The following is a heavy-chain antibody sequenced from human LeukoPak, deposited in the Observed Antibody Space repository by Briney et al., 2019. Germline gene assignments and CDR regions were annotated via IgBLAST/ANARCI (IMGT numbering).Heavy chain of an antibody. Sequence: GGSVRLSCAASGFTFSSYSMNWVRQAPGKGLEWVSSISSSSSYIYYADSVKGRFTISRDNAKNSLYLQMNSLRAEDTAVYYCARDPSYYYYYYYMDVWGKGTTVTVSS. CDR3: ARDPSYYYYYYYMDV. CDR1: GFTFSSYS. CDR2: ISSSSSYI. J-gene: IGHJ6*03. V-gene: IGHV3-21*01.